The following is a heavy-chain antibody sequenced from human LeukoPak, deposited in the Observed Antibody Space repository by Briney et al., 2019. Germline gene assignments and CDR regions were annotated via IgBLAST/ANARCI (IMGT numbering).Heavy chain of an antibody. J-gene: IGHJ2*01. V-gene: IGHV4-59*08. CDR3: AGNDWYFDL. Sequence: SETLSLTCTVSGGSISSYYWSWIRQPPGKGLEWIGYIYYTGTTNYNPSLKNRVTISADTSKNQFSLKLNSVTAADTAVYYCAGNDWYFDLWGRGTLVTVSS. CDR1: GGSISSYY. CDR2: IYYTGTT.